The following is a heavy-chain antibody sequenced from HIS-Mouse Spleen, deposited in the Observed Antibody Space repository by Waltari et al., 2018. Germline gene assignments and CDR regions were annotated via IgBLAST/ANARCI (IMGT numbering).Heavy chain of an antibody. CDR2: IYYSGDT. D-gene: IGHD6-13*01. V-gene: IGHV4-39*07. J-gene: IGHJ2*01. Sequence: QLQLQESGPGLVKPSETLSLTCTVSGGSISSSSYYWGWIRQPPGKGLEWIGSIYYSGDTYSNPSPKSRVTISVDTSKNQFSLKLSSVTAADTAVYYCAREIPYSSSWYDWYFDLWGRGTLVTVSS. CDR3: AREIPYSSSWYDWYFDL. CDR1: GGSISSSSYY.